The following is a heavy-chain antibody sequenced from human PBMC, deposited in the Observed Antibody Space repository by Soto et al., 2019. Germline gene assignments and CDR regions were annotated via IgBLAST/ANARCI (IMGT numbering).Heavy chain of an antibody. V-gene: IGHV4-39*01. CDR2: IYYSGST. CDR1: GGSISSSSYY. CDR3: ARQPLLLWFGELFRGDFDY. Sequence: QLQLQESGPGLVKPSETLSLTCTVSGGSISSSSYYWGWIRQPPGKGLEWIGSIYYSGSTYYNPSLKSRVTISVDTSKNQFSLKLSSVTAADTAVYYCARQPLLLWFGELFRGDFDYWGQGTLVTVSS. D-gene: IGHD3-10*01. J-gene: IGHJ4*02.